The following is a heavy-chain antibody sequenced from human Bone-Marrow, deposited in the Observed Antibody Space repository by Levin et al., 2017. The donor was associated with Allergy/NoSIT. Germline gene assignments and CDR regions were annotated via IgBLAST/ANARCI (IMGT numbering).Heavy chain of an antibody. D-gene: IGHD2-2*01. CDR3: VKNKRVVPTTPGDY. CDR1: GFTFNDYA. V-gene: IGHV3-23*01. Sequence: PGESLKISCAASGFTFNDYAMTWVRQAPGKGLEWVSGISGSGSSSYYADSVKGRFTISRDNSQNTLYLQMNSLRAEDTALYSCVKNKRVVPTTPGDYWGQGTLVTVSP. CDR2: ISGSGSSS. J-gene: IGHJ4*02.